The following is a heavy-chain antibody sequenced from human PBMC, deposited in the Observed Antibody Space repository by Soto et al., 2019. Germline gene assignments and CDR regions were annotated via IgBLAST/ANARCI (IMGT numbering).Heavy chain of an antibody. Sequence: GGSLRLSCAASGFTFSSYAMTWVRQAPGKGLEWVSSISSSGGTTYYADSVKGRFTISRDNSKNTLDVQMNSLKAEDTAVYYCAKPGVISSSYPRGGFDFWGQGTLVTVSS. CDR2: ISSSGGTT. CDR3: AKPGVISSSYPRGGFDF. J-gene: IGHJ4*02. V-gene: IGHV3-23*01. CDR1: GFTFSSYA. D-gene: IGHD6-6*01.